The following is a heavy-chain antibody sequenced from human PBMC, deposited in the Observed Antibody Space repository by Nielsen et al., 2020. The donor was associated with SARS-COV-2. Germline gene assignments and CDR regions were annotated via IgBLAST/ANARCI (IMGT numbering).Heavy chain of an antibody. V-gene: IGHV3-11*03. CDR3: AVHGRDLGSYLSHFEY. D-gene: IGHD2-15*01. J-gene: IGHJ4*02. Sequence: GGSLRLSCAASGFTFSDKYMSWIRQAPGTGLEWVSYIGNSGSHTNYADSVKGRFTISRDNAKNSLSLQMDSLRAEDTAVYYCAVHGRDLGSYLSHFEYWGQGTLVTVSP. CDR2: IGNSGSHT. CDR1: GFTFSDKY.